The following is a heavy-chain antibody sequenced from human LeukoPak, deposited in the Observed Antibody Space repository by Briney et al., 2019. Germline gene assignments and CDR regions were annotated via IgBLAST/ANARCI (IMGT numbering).Heavy chain of an antibody. CDR1: GFTFGNYA. D-gene: IGHD1-26*01. Sequence: GGSLRLSCETSGFTFGNYAIHWVRQVPAEWRELVSIIIQNRGNQYYADSLTGRFTSSRYNCPSWVFLQMISLRPEDMVVYYCARDAQSGASSEFDYWGQGTLVTVSS. CDR2: IIQNRGNQ. J-gene: IGHJ4*02. CDR3: ARDAQSGASSEFDY. V-gene: IGHV3-30*01.